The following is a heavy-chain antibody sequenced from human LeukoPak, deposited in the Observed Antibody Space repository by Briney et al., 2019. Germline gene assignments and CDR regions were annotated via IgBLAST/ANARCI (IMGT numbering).Heavy chain of an antibody. D-gene: IGHD1-26*01. Sequence: SETLSLTCTASGGSIGSSSYYWGWIRQPPGKGLEWIGSIYYSGSTYYNPSLKSRVTISVETSKNQFSLKLSSVTAADTAVYYCASNSGSAYWGQGTLVTVSS. CDR2: IYYSGST. CDR3: ASNSGSAY. J-gene: IGHJ4*02. CDR1: GGSIGSSSYY. V-gene: IGHV4-39*07.